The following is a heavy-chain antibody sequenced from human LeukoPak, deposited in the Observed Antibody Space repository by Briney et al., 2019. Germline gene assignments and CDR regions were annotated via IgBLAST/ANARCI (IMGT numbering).Heavy chain of an antibody. D-gene: IGHD2-2*02. CDR3: ARDFLGQYLPLDY. CDR1: GDTVSSNIAA. J-gene: IGHJ4*02. V-gene: IGHV6-1*01. Sequence: SQTLSLTCALSGDTVSSNIAAWNWIRQSPSRGLEWLVRTFFRSKWYTDYATSVRSRITINPDTSENQFSLHLSSVTPEDTAVYYCARDFLGQYLPLDYWGQGTLVTVSS. CDR2: TFFRSKWYT.